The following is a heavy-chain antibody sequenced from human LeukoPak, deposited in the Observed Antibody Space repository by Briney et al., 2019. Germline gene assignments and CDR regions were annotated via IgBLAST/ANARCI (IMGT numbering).Heavy chain of an antibody. CDR2: IYYSGST. V-gene: IGHV4-59*01. Sequence: PSETLSLTCTVSGGSISSYYWSWIRQPPGKGLEWIGYIYYSGSTNYNPSLKSRVAISVDTSKNQFSLKLSSVTAADTAVYYCARGGGGLYCSGGSCDFPGFDYWGQGTLVTVSS. J-gene: IGHJ4*02. CDR3: ARGGGGLYCSGGSCDFPGFDY. CDR1: GGSISSYY. D-gene: IGHD2-15*01.